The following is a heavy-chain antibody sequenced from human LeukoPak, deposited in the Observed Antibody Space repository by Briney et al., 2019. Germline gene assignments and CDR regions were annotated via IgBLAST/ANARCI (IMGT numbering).Heavy chain of an antibody. J-gene: IGHJ4*02. D-gene: IGHD2-2*01. CDR3: AKEIVPTHYFDS. V-gene: IGHV3-30*18. Sequence: GGSLRLSCAASGFTFRTYGMHWVRQAPGKGLEWVAVISYDGTNKYYADSVKGRFTISRDNSKNTLYLQMNSLRVEDTAVYFCAKEIVPTHYFDSWGQGTLDSVSS. CDR1: GFTFRTYG. CDR2: ISYDGTNK.